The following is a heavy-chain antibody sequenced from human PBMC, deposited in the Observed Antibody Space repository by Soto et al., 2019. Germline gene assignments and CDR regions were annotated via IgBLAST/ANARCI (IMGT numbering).Heavy chain of an antibody. J-gene: IGHJ4*02. CDR1: GFTVRSYW. CDR2: VKQDGSEI. D-gene: IGHD3-22*01. V-gene: IGHV3-7*01. Sequence: PGGSLRLSCAASGFTVRSYWMSWVRQAPGKGLEWVANVKQDGSEIYYVDSVKGRFTISRDNAKNSLYLQMNSLRVEDTAVYYCARRHSDTSGYSPHFDYWGQGTLVTVSS. CDR3: ARRHSDTSGYSPHFDY.